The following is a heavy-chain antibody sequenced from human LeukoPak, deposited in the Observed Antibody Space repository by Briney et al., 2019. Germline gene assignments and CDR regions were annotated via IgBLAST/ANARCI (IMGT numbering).Heavy chain of an antibody. CDR3: ARGPYMYYYDSSGYPSYGMDV. D-gene: IGHD3-22*01. CDR1: GGSISSYY. CDR2: IYYSGST. J-gene: IGHJ6*02. V-gene: IGHV4-59*01. Sequence: PSETLSLTCTVSGGSISSYYWSWIRQPPGKGLEWIGYIYYSGSTNYNPSLKSRVTISVDTSKNQFSLKLSSVTAADTAVYYCARGPYMYYYDSSGYPSYGMDVWGQGTTVTVSS.